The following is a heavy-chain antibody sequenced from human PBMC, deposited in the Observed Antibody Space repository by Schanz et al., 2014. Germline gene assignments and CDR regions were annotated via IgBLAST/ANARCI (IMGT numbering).Heavy chain of an antibody. CDR2: INPSGGST. CDR1: EYTFTRHY. CDR3: ARNYGGHSEESDRYGMDV. D-gene: IGHD4-17*01. V-gene: IGHV1-46*01. J-gene: IGHJ6*02. Sequence: QVQWVQSGADVKKPGTAVKVSCKASEYTFTRHYMHWVRQAPGQGLEWMGIINPSGGSTTYAQKFQGRVTMTSDTSTSTVYMELSSLRSEDTAVYYCARNYGGHSEESDRYGMDVWGQGTTV.